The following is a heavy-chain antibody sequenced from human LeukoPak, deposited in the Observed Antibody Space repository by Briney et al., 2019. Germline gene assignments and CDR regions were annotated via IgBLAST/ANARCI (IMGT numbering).Heavy chain of an antibody. CDR3: VRDRHCAGDCHPGNFQH. D-gene: IGHD2-21*02. V-gene: IGHV3-66*01. CDR1: GFTVRSNY. J-gene: IGHJ1*01. Sequence: GGSLRLSCAGSGFTVRSNYMSWVRQAPGKGLEWVSVMYSGGSTDYADSVKGRFTISRDNSKNTLFLQMNSLRSEDTAVYYCVRDRHCAGDCHPGNFQHWGQGALVMVSS. CDR2: MYSGGST.